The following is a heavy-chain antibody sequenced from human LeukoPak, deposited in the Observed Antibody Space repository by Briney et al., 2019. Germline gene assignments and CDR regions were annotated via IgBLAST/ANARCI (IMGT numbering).Heavy chain of an antibody. V-gene: IGHV4-59*08. D-gene: IGHD4-23*01. CDR1: GGSISTYY. CDR3: ARLEATVLTRTIDY. J-gene: IGHJ4*02. CDR2: FSYSEGS. Sequence: SETLSLTCSISGGSISTYYWNWIRQPPGKGLEWIADFSYSEGSRYNPSLKSRVTISVDTSKNQFSLKLSSVTAADTAIYYCARLEATVLTRTIDYWGQGTLVTVSS.